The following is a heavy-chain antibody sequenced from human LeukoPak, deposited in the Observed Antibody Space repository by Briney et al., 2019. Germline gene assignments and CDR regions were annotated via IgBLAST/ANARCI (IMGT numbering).Heavy chain of an antibody. CDR2: ISSNGGST. CDR1: GFTFSSYA. CDR3: ARADSGSYLIDY. V-gene: IGHV3-64*01. D-gene: IGHD1-26*01. Sequence: GGSLRLSCAASGFTFSSYAMHWVRQAPGKGLEYVSAISSNGGSTYYANSAKGRFTISRDNSKNTLYLQMGSLRAEDMAVYYCARADSGSYLIDYWGQGTLVTVSS. J-gene: IGHJ4*02.